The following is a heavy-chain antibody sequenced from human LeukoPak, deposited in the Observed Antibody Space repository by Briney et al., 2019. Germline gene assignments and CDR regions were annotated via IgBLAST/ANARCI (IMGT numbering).Heavy chain of an antibody. CDR2: IGGSDGGI. CDR1: GFTFSSYA. V-gene: IGHV3-23*01. D-gene: IGHD1-14*01. J-gene: IGHJ4*02. CDR3: AKQGLTTSWLYFDY. Sequence: GGSLRLSCAASGFTFSSYAMSWVRQAPGKGLEWVSVIGGSDGGIYYADSVKGRFTISRDNSKNTVYLQLNSLRAEDTAVYYCAKQGLTTSWLYFDYWGQGTLVTVSS.